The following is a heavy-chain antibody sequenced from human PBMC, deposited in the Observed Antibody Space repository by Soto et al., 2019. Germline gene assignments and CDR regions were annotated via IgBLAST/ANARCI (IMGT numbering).Heavy chain of an antibody. CDR2: ISSSSSTI. D-gene: IGHD3-10*01. J-gene: IGHJ4*02. CDR3: ARGRFGESTFDY. V-gene: IGHV3-48*01. CDR1: XXXXXSXX. Sequence: XLSXAASXXXXXSXXMNWVRXAPGKGLEWVSYISSSSSTIYYADSVKGRFTISRDNAKNSLYLQMNSLRAEDTAVYYCARGRFGESTFDYWGQGTLVTVSS.